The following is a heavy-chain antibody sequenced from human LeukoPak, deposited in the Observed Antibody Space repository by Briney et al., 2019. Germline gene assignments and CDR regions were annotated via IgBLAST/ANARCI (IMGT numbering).Heavy chain of an antibody. CDR2: IKQDGSEK. Sequence: PGGSLRLSCAASGFTFSSYWMHWVRQAPGKGLEWVTNIKQDGSEKHYVDSVKGRFTISRDNAKNSLYLQMNSLRGEDTAVYYCARDSRTLPDWGQGTLVTVSS. J-gene: IGHJ4*02. CDR3: ARDSRTLPD. V-gene: IGHV3-7*03. D-gene: IGHD2/OR15-2a*01. CDR1: GFTFSSYW.